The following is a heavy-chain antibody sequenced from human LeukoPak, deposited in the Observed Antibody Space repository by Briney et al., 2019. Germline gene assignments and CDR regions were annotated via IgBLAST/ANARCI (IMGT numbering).Heavy chain of an antibody. CDR1: GFTFSSYA. V-gene: IGHV3-30-3*01. J-gene: IGHJ4*02. D-gene: IGHD3-22*01. Sequence: GGSLRLSCAASGFTFSSYAMHWVRQAPGKGLEWVAVISYDGSNKYYADSVKGRFTISRDNSKNTLYLQMNSLRAEDTAVYYCARDRVYYYDSSGYYPTFDYWGQGTLVTVSS. CDR3: ARDRVYYYDSSGYYPTFDY. CDR2: ISYDGSNK.